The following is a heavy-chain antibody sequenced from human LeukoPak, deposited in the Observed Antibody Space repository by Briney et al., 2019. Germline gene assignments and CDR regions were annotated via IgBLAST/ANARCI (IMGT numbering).Heavy chain of an antibody. CDR1: GGSTSTYY. V-gene: IGHV4-59*01. CDR2: IYYSGST. CDR3: ARGGSWFDP. Sequence: PSETLSLTCTVSGGSTSTYYWSWLRQPPGKGLEWIGNIYYSGSTSYSPSLKSRVTISVDTSRDQFSLKLSSVTAADTAVYYCARGGSWFDPWGQGTLVTVSS. J-gene: IGHJ5*02.